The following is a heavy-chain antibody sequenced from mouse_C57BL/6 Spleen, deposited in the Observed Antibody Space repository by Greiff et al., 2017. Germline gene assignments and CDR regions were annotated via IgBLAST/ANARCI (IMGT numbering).Heavy chain of an antibody. V-gene: IGHV1-4*01. J-gene: IGHJ2*01. D-gene: IGHD1-1*01. Sequence: VQLQQSGAELARPGASVKMSCKASGYTFTSYTMHWVKQRPGQGLEWIGYINPSSGYTKYNQKFKDKATLTADKSSSTAYMQLSSLTSEDYAVYYCARPYYYGSSIYYFDYWGQGTTLTVSS. CDR1: GYTFTSYT. CDR2: INPSSGYT. CDR3: ARPYYYGSSIYYFDY.